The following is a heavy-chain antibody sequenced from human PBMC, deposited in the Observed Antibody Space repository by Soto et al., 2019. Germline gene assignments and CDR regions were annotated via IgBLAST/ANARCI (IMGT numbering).Heavy chain of an antibody. CDR2: ISYDGGLQ. Sequence: QAHLVESGGGVVQPGRSPRLSCAASGFTFTSYGMNWVRQAPGTRLEWVAVISYDGGLQHYADSVKGRFTISRDNSKNMVLLQMNSLRAEDTAVYYCVSDRGYGHASVPYSWGQGTLVSVSS. J-gene: IGHJ4*02. CDR1: GFTFTSYG. CDR3: VSDRGYGHASVPYS. V-gene: IGHV3-30*03. D-gene: IGHD5-18*01.